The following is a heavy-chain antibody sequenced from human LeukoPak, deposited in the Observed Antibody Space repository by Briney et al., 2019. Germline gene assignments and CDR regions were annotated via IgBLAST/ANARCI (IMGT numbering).Heavy chain of an antibody. CDR2: ISSNGGST. CDR3: ARASGYSYGLEYFQH. J-gene: IGHJ1*01. CDR1: GFTFSSCW. D-gene: IGHD5-18*01. Sequence: GGSLRLSCAASGFTFSSCWMHWVRQAPGKGLEYVSAISSNGGSTYYANSVKGRFTISRDNSKNTLYLQMGSLRAEDMAVYYCARASGYSYGLEYFQHWGQGTLVTVSS. V-gene: IGHV3-64*01.